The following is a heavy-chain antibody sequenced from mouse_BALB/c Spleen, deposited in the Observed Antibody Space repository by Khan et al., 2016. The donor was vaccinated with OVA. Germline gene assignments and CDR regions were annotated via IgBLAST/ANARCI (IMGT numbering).Heavy chain of an antibody. CDR2: INPRSGYT. Sequence: QVQLKQSGAELARPGASVKMSCEASGYTFTSNTMHWVKQRPGQGLEWIGYINPRSGYTNYNQKFKDKATLTADKSSSTAYMQLSSLTSEDSAVYYCARRTTWYAIDYWGQGTSVIVSS. V-gene: IGHV1-4*01. CDR1: GYTFTSNT. CDR3: ARRTTWYAIDY. D-gene: IGHD2-12*01. J-gene: IGHJ4*01.